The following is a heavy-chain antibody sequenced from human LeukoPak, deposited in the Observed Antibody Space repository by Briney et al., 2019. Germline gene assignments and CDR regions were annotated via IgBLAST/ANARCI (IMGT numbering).Heavy chain of an antibody. V-gene: IGHV1-8*01. J-gene: IGHJ4*02. CDR2: MNFNSGST. Sequence: ASVKVSCKASGYTFPNYDINWVRQAPGQGLEWMGWMNFNSGSTGYAQKFQGRVTMTRNTAISTVYMELSSLKSEDTAVYYCARESLYDIPDYWGQGTLVTVSS. CDR1: GYTFPNYD. CDR3: ARESLYDIPDY. D-gene: IGHD3-16*02.